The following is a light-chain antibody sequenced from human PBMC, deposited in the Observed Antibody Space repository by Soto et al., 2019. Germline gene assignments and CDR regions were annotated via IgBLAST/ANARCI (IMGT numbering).Light chain of an antibody. Sequence: QSALTQPPSASATPGQRVTISCSGSNSNIGTNTVNWYQQLPGTAPRLLIYTNNQRPSGVPQRFSGSKTGTSASLAIGGLQSEDGADYYCAAWDDSLGAYVFGNGTKVTV. CDR3: AAWDDSLGAYV. V-gene: IGLV1-44*01. J-gene: IGLJ1*01. CDR2: TNN. CDR1: NSNIGTNT.